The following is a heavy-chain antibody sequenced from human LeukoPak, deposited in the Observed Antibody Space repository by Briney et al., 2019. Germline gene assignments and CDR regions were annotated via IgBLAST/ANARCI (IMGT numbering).Heavy chain of an antibody. D-gene: IGHD5-18*01. Sequence: ASVKVSCKASGYTFTGYYMHWVRQATGQGLEWMGWMNPNSGDTGYAQKFQGRVTMTRNTSISTAYMELSSLRSEDTAVYYCARGYSYGYNDAFDIWGQGTMVTVSS. J-gene: IGHJ3*02. V-gene: IGHV1-8*02. CDR1: GYTFTGYY. CDR3: ARGYSYGYNDAFDI. CDR2: MNPNSGDT.